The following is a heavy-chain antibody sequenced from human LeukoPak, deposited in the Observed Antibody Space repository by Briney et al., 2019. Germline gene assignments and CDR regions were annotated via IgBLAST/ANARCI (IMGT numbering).Heavy chain of an antibody. CDR1: GGSFSGYY. CDR2: INHSATT. Sequence: SETLSLTCAVYGGSFSGYYWSWIRQPPGKGLEWMGEINHSATTNYNPSLKSRVTISVDTSKNQFSLKLSSVTAADTAVYYCARGESIAARRDWGQGTLVTVSS. J-gene: IGHJ4*02. CDR3: ARGESIAARRD. D-gene: IGHD6-6*01. V-gene: IGHV4-34*01.